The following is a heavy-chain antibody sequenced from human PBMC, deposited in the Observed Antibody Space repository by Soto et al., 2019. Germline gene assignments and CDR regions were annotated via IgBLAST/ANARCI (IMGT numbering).Heavy chain of an antibody. CDR2: ITGGGATT. J-gene: IGHJ5*02. CDR1: GFTVSNYA. D-gene: IGHD4-17*01. CDR3: AKGAGYGDKAAS. V-gene: IGHV3-23*01. Sequence: EVQLLESGGGLVQPGGSLTLSCAASGFTVSNYAMSWVPQAPEKGLQWLSAITGGGATTFHPYSVKGRFTITRDTSKNTLDPRMNSLTPDDRVVYCWAKGAGYGDKAASLAQGTLVSVSS.